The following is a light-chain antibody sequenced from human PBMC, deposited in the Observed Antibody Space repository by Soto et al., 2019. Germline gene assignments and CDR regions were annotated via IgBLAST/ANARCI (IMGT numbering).Light chain of an antibody. CDR1: QSISAW. CDR3: QQYNSDSRT. J-gene: IGKJ1*01. CDR2: KAS. V-gene: IGKV1-5*03. Sequence: DLQMTQSPSTLSASVGDRVTITCRASQSISAWLAWYQQQPGKAPKLLIYKASTLESGVPSRFSGSGSGTEFTLTISSLQPDDFATYYCQQYNSDSRTFGQGTKVEIK.